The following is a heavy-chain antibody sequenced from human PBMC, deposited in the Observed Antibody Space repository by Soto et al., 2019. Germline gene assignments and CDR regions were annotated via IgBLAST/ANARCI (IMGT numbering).Heavy chain of an antibody. CDR3: AKSHLSYVYYYYYMDV. V-gene: IGHV3-23*01. CDR1: GFTFSSYA. CDR2: ISGSGGST. D-gene: IGHD1-26*01. J-gene: IGHJ6*03. Sequence: GGSLRLSCAASGFTFSSYAMSWVRQAPGKGLEWVLAISGSGGSTYYADSVKGRFTISRDNSKNTLYLQMNSLRAEDTAVYYCAKSHLSYVYYYYYMDVWGKGTTVTVSS.